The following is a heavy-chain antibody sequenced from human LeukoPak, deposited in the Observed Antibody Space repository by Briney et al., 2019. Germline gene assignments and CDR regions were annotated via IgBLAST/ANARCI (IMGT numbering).Heavy chain of an antibody. CDR3: ARDPYAPPSSDLQRFDS. Sequence: ASVKVSCKASGYTFTNYATNWMRQAPGQGLEWMGWITTSTGNPTYAQGFTGRFVFSSDTSVSTAYLQISSLRAEDTAVYYCARDPYAPPSSDLQRFDSWGQGTLVTASS. D-gene: IGHD6-19*01. J-gene: IGHJ5*01. CDR2: ITTSTGNP. V-gene: IGHV7-4-1*02. CDR1: GYTFTNYA.